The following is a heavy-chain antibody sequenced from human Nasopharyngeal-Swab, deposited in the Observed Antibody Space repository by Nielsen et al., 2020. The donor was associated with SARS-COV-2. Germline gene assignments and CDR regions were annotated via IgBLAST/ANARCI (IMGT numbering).Heavy chain of an antibody. D-gene: IGHD3-22*01. J-gene: IGHJ6*04. V-gene: IGHV4-31*02. CDR2: IYYSGST. CDR3: ARQSWAGYYYDSSGYMDV. Sequence: WIRQPPGKGLEWIWYIYYSGSTYYNPSLKSRVTISVDTSKNQFSLKLSSVTAADTAVYYCARQSWAGYYYDSSGYMDVWGKGTTVTVSS.